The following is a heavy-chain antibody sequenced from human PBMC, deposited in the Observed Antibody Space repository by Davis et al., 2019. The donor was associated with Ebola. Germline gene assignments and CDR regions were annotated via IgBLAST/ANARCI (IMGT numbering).Heavy chain of an antibody. V-gene: IGHV3-48*02. CDR2: ISSSSSTI. CDR3: AGGDFWSGQFDY. Sequence: GGSLRLSCAASGFTFSSYSMNWVRQAPGKGLEWVSYISSSSSTIYYADSVKGRFTVSRDNSKNTVFLQMHSLRDEDTAVYYCAGGDFWSGQFDYWGQGTLVIVSS. CDR1: GFTFSSYS. D-gene: IGHD3-3*01. J-gene: IGHJ4*02.